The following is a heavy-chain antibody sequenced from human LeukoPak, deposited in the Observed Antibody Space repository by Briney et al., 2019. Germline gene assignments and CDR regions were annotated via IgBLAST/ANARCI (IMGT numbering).Heavy chain of an antibody. J-gene: IGHJ6*02. Sequence: PGGSLRLSCAASGFTFSSYSMNWVRQAPGKGLEWVSSISSSSSYIYYADSVKGRFTISRDNAKNSLYLQMNSLRAEDTAVYYCARDNIVVVPAAISAYYYYGMDVWGQGTTVTVSS. CDR2: ISSSSSYI. V-gene: IGHV3-21*01. CDR3: ARDNIVVVPAAISAYYYYGMDV. D-gene: IGHD2-2*01. CDR1: GFTFSSYS.